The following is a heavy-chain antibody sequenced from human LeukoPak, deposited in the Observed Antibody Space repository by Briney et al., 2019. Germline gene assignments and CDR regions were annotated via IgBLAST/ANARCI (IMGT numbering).Heavy chain of an antibody. CDR1: GGTSSSYA. CDR3: ARGYCSSTSCSTEAFDI. J-gene: IGHJ3*02. CDR2: IIPIFGTA. V-gene: IGHV1-69*01. D-gene: IGHD2-2*01. Sequence: ASVKVSCKASGGTSSSYAISWVRQAPGQGLEWMGGIIPIFGTANYAQKFQGRVTITADESTSTAYMELSSLRSEDTAVYYCARGYCSSTSCSTEAFDIWGQGTMVTVSS.